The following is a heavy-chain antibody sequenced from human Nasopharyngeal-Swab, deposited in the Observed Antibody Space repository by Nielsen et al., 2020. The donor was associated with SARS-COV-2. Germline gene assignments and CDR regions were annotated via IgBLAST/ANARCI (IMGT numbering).Heavy chain of an antibody. CDR1: GGSISSYY. D-gene: IGHD4-23*01. J-gene: IGHJ6*02. V-gene: IGHV4-59*12. CDR3: ARGTVVLIYYGMDV. Sequence: SETLSLTCTVSGGSISSYYWSWIRQPPGKGLEWIGYIYYSGSTYYNPSLKSRVTISVDTSKNQFSLKLSSVTAADTAVYYCARGTVVLIYYGMDVWGQGTTVTVSS. CDR2: IYYSGST.